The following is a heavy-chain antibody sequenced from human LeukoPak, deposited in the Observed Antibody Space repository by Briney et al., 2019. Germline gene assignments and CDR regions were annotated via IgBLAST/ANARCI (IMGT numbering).Heavy chain of an antibody. J-gene: IGHJ5*02. V-gene: IGHV5-51*01. Sequence: GESLKISCKGSGYSFTSYWIGWVRQMPGKGLEWMGTIYPGDSDTRYSPSFQGQVTISADKSISTAYLQWSSLKASDTAMYYCARSSIHCSSTSCYSSWFDPWGQGTLVTVSS. CDR3: ARSSIHCSSTSCYSSWFDP. CDR2: IYPGDSDT. CDR1: GYSFTSYW. D-gene: IGHD2-2*01.